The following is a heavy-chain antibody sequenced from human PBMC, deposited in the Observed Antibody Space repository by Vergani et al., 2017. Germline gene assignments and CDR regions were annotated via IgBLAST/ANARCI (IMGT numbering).Heavy chain of an antibody. J-gene: IGHJ4*02. Sequence: EVQLVESGGGLVQPGGSLRLSCAASGFTFSSYSMNWVRQGPGKGLEWVGRIKSQIDGGTTDYAAPVKGRFTISRDDSTNMLYLHMNSLKTEDTAVYYCTTLSPNWAHWWGQGTLVNVSS. CDR2: IKSQIDGGTT. CDR3: TTLSPNWAHW. CDR1: GFTFSSYS. D-gene: IGHD7-27*01. V-gene: IGHV3-15*01.